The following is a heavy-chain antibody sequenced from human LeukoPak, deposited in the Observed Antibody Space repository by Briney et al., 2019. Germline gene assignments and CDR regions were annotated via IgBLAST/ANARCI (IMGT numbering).Heavy chain of an antibody. CDR1: GFTFSDYY. Sequence: GGSLRLSCAASGFTFSDYYMSWIRQAPGKGLEWVSYISSSGSIIYYADSVKGRFTISRDNAKNSLYLQMNSLRAEDTAVYFCARGGVDYYGSGTYYLMYYFDYWGQGALVTVSS. J-gene: IGHJ4*02. CDR2: ISSSGSII. V-gene: IGHV3-11*01. CDR3: ARGGVDYYGSGTYYLMYYFDY. D-gene: IGHD3-10*01.